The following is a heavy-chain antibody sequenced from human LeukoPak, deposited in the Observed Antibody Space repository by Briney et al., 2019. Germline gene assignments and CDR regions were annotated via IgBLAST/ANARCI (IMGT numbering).Heavy chain of an antibody. CDR2: ISAYNGNT. CDR1: GYTFTSYG. CDR3: ARDEIGYSSSWYEDGLDY. Sequence: ASVKVSCKASGYTFTSYGISWVRQAPGQGLEWMGWISAYNGNTNYAQKLQGRVTMTTDTSTSTAYMELRSLRSDDTAVYYCARDEIGYSSSWYEDGLDYWGQGTLVTVSS. J-gene: IGHJ4*02. D-gene: IGHD6-13*01. V-gene: IGHV1-18*01.